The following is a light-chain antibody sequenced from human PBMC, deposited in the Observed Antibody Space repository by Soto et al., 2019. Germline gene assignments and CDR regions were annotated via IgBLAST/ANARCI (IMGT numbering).Light chain of an antibody. J-gene: IGLJ1*01. CDR2: EGS. Sequence: QSALTQPASVSGSPGQSITISCTGTSSDVGTYNLVSWYQHHPGKAPKLMIYEGSKRPSGVSNRFSGSKSGNTASLTISGFQAEDEADYYCCSYAGSSTYVFGTGTQLTVL. V-gene: IGLV2-23*01. CDR3: CSYAGSSTYV. CDR1: SSDVGTYNL.